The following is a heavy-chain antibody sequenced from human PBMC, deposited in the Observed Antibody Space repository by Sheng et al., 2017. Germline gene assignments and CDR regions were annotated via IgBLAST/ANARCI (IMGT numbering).Heavy chain of an antibody. D-gene: IGHD4-17*01. J-gene: IGHJ4*02. Sequence: GGGLIQPGGSLRLSCAASGFTFSSYSMNWVRQAPGKGLEWVSSITSGSRYIYYADSVQGRFTISRDNAKNSLYLQMNSLRAEDTAVYYCARATVTTQIRTFDYWGQGTLVTVSS. CDR1: GFTFSSYS. CDR3: ARATVTTQIRTFDY. V-gene: IGHV3-21*01. CDR2: ITSGSRYI.